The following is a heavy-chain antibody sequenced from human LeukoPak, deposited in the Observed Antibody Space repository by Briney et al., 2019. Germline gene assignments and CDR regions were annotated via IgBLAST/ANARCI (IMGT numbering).Heavy chain of an antibody. J-gene: IGHJ3*02. D-gene: IGHD2-2*01. CDR2: ISHSGST. CDR1: GRSFSGYY. V-gene: IGHV4-34*01. CDR3: ARELPAPIMGAFDI. Sequence: SQTLSLTCAVYGRSFSGYYWRWVRLPPGKGLEWIGEISHSGSTNYNPSVTSQVTISVDTSKNQFSLKLSSVTAADTAVYYCARELPAPIMGAFDIWGQGTMVTVSS.